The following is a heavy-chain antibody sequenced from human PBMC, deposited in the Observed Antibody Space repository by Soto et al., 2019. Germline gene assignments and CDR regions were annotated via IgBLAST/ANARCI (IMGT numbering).Heavy chain of an antibody. CDR2: LVPVFGTA. CDR3: ARRPGFLDY. V-gene: IGHV1-69*06. CDR1: GGTFSSLA. D-gene: IGHD3-10*01. Sequence: QVQLVQSGAEVQKTGSSVKVSCTASGGTFSSLAISWVRQAPGQGLEWMGGLVPVFGTANYAQKFQDRVTINADTSASTSYMELSSLRSEDTAVYYGARRPGFLDYWGQGTLVTVSS. J-gene: IGHJ4*02.